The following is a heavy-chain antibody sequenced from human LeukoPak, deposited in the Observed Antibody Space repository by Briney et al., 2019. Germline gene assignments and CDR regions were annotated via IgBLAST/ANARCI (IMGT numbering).Heavy chain of an antibody. V-gene: IGHV1-18*04. CDR3: ARASISLVVPAAKNWFDP. D-gene: IGHD2-2*01. J-gene: IGHJ5*02. CDR2: LSAYNGNT. Sequence: GASVKVSCKASGYTFTSSGISWVRQAPGQGLEWMGWLSAYNGNTNYAQKLQGRVTMTTDTSTSTAYMELRSLRSDDTAVYYCARASISLVVPAAKNWFDPWGQGTLVTVSS. CDR1: GYTFTSSG.